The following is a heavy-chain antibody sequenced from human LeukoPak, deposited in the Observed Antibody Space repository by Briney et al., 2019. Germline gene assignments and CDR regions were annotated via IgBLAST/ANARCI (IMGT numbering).Heavy chain of an antibody. CDR1: GFTFSSYS. V-gene: IGHV3-21*01. CDR3: ARVFSRAHAFDI. Sequence: GGSLRLSCAASGFTFSSYSMNWVRQAPGKGLEWVSSISSSSSYIYYADSVKGRFTISRDNAKNSLYLQMNSLRAEDTAVYYCARVFSRAHAFDIWGQGTMVTVSS. J-gene: IGHJ3*02. CDR2: ISSSSSYI.